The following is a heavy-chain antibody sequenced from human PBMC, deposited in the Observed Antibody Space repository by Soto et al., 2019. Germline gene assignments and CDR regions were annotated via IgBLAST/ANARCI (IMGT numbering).Heavy chain of an antibody. CDR1: GGTFNTYT. J-gene: IGHJ1*01. V-gene: IGHV1-69*13. D-gene: IGHD1-26*01. CDR3: ARIPRYSFPTSDPLDN. CDR2: IIPIFGTT. Sequence: SVKVSCKASGGTFNTYTFSWVRQAPGQGLEWMGSIIPIFGTTHYAQSFQGRLSITADRSSTTTYMELRSLTSHDTALYYCARIPRYSFPTSDPLDNWGQGTLVTVSS.